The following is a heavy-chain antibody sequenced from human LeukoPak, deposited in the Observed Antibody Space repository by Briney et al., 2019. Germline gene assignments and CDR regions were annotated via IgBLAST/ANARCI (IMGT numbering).Heavy chain of an antibody. J-gene: IGHJ2*01. V-gene: IGHV4-30-2*01. Sequence: SETLSLTCAVSGGSISSGGYSWSWIRQPPGKGLEWIGYIYHSGSTYYNPSLKSRVTIPVDRSKNQFSLKLSSVTAADTAVYYCARDQGSAYGFWYFDLWGRGTLVTVSS. CDR2: IYHSGST. CDR3: ARDQGSAYGFWYFDL. CDR1: GGSISSGGYS. D-gene: IGHD5-12*01.